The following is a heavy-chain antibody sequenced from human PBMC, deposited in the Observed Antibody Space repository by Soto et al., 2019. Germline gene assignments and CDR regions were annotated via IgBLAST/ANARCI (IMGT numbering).Heavy chain of an antibody. CDR3: ARSPPIWFEELYYYYGIDV. CDR2: MNPNSGNT. Sequence: ASVKVSCKASGYTFTSYDINWVRQATGQGLEWMGWMNPNSGNTGYAQKFQGRVTMTRNTSRSTADMELSSLRSEDTAVYYCARSPPIWFEELYYYYGIDVWGQGTTVTVSS. V-gene: IGHV1-8*01. J-gene: IGHJ6*02. D-gene: IGHD3-10*01. CDR1: GYTFTSYD.